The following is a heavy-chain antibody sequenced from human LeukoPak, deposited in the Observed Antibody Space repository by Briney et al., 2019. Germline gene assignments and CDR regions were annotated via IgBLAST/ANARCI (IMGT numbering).Heavy chain of an antibody. D-gene: IGHD2-15*01. CDR2: IKQDGSEK. V-gene: IGHV3-7*01. CDR3: ARMGYCSGGSCYSSPPDAFDI. CDR1: GFTFSSYW. Sequence: GGSLRLSCAASGFTFSSYWMSWVRQAPGKGLEWVANIKQDGSEKYYVDSVKGRFTISRDNAKNSLYLQMNSLRAEDTAVYYCARMGYCSGGSCYSSPPDAFDIWGQGTMVTVSS. J-gene: IGHJ3*02.